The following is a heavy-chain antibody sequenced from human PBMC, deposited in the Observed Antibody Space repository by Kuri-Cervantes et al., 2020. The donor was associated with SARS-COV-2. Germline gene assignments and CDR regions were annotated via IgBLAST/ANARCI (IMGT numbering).Heavy chain of an antibody. CDR2: IYTSGST. V-gene: IGHV4-61*02. Sequence: SETLTLTCTASGGSISSGSYYWSWIRQPAGKGLEWIGRIYTSGSTNYNPSLKSRVTISVDTSKNQFSLKLSSVTAADTAVYYCARGPPDLGEEWFDPWGQGTLVTVSS. CDR3: ARGPPDLGEEWFDP. D-gene: IGHD3-10*01. CDR1: GGSISSGSYY. J-gene: IGHJ5*02.